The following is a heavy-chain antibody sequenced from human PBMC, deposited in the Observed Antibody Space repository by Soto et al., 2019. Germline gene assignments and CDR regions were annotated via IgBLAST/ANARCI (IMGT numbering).Heavy chain of an antibody. CDR3: ARDLGGYDLYGPDS. V-gene: IGHV1-2*02. J-gene: IGHJ4*02. Sequence: ASVKVSCKASGHTFSDSSMHWVRQAPGQGHEWMGWINLNSGDTNYAQKFQGRVTMTWDKSINTAYMELTRLESDDTAMYFCARDLGGYDLYGPDSWGQGTLVTVPQ. CDR2: INLNSGDT. D-gene: IGHD5-12*01. CDR1: GHTFSDSS.